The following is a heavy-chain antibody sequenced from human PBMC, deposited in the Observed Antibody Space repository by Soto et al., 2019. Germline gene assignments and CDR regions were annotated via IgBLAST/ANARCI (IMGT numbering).Heavy chain of an antibody. CDR2: IFPGDSDT. Sequence: GESLKISCKGSGYIFTNYWIGWVRQMPGKGLEWMGIIFPGDSDTRYSPSFQGQVTISADMSISTAYLQWSSLKASDTAMYYCARMTTVVYNWFDPWGQVTLVTVSS. J-gene: IGHJ5*02. D-gene: IGHD4-17*01. V-gene: IGHV5-51*01. CDR1: GYIFTNYW. CDR3: ARMTTVVYNWFDP.